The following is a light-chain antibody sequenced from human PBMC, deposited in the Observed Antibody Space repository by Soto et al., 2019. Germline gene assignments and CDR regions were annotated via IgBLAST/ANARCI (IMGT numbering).Light chain of an antibody. Sequence: ETVMTQSPATLSVSPGERASLSCRASQSVSSNLAWYQQNPGQAPRLLIYGASTRATGIPARFSGSGSGTEFTLTISSLQSEEFAVYYCQQYNTWPVTFGGGTKVELK. CDR3: QQYNTWPVT. CDR1: QSVSSN. J-gene: IGKJ4*01. CDR2: GAS. V-gene: IGKV3-15*01.